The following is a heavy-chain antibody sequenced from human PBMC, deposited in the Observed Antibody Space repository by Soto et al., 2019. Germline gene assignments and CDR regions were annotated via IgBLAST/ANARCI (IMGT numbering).Heavy chain of an antibody. CDR1: GFTFSSCT. Sequence: EVPLVESGGGLVKPGGSLRLSCAVSGFTFSSCTMNWVRQAPGKGLEWVSSISPSTSHIYYADSVKGRFTISRDNAKNTLFLKMYSLRAEDTAVYYCSGCSGGACHQNYGMDVWGQGTTVTVSS. CDR3: SGCSGGACHQNYGMDV. D-gene: IGHD2-15*01. J-gene: IGHJ6*02. CDR2: ISPSTSHI. V-gene: IGHV3-21*01.